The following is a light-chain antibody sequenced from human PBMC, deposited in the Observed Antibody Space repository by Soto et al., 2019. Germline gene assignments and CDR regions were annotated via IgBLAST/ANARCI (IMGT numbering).Light chain of an antibody. CDR1: QSVSSSY. J-gene: IGKJ3*01. CDR2: GAS. V-gene: IGKV3-20*01. CDR3: QQYGNAPCT. Sequence: EILLTQSPVTLSFSPGERATLTCRASQSVSSSYLAWFQQKPGQAPRLLIYGASSRATGIPDRFSGSGSGTDFTLTISRLEPEDFAVYYCQQYGNAPCTFGPGTKVDIK.